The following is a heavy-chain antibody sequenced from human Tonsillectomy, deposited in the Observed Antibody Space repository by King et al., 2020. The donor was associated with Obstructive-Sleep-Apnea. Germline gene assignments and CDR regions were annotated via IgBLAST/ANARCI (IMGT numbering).Heavy chain of an antibody. J-gene: IGHJ3*01. CDR2: IYPGDSDT. CDR3: ARHMVRGIINRDYAFDF. Sequence: QLVQSGAEVKKPGESLKISCKGSGNSFTTYWIAWVRQMPGKGLEWMGIIYPGDSDTRYSPSFQGQVTISADKSISTAYLQWGSLKASDTALYYCARHMVRGIINRDYAFDFWGQGTIVAVSS. CDR1: GNSFTTYW. D-gene: IGHD3-10*01. V-gene: IGHV5-51*01.